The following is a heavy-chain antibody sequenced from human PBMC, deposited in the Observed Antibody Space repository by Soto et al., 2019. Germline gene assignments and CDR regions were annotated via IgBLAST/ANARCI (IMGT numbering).Heavy chain of an antibody. CDR3: ERTYSSSWYGWSYYYYSGMDV. CDR2: MNPNSGNT. V-gene: IGHV1-8*01. Sequence: QVQLVQSGAEVKKPGASVKVSCKASGYTFTSYDINWVRQATGQGLEWMGWMNPNSGNTGYAQKFQGRVTMTRNTSISTAYMELSSLRSEDTAVYYCERTYSSSWYGWSYYYYSGMDVWGQGTTVTVSS. D-gene: IGHD6-13*01. CDR1: GYTFTSYD. J-gene: IGHJ6*02.